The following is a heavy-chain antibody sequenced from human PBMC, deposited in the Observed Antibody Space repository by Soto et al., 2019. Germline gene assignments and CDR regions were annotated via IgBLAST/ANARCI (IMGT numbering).Heavy chain of an antibody. D-gene: IGHD6-13*01. CDR1: GGSISSSSYY. J-gene: IGHJ4*02. V-gene: IGHV4-39*01. CDR3: ARLRRSIAAAGAIYYFDC. Sequence: QLQLQESGPGLVKPSETLSLTCTVSGGSISSSSYYWGWIRQPPGKGLEWIGSIYYSGSTYYNPSLKSRVTISVDTSKNQFSLKLSSVTAADTAVYYCARLRRSIAAAGAIYYFDCWGQGTLVTVSS. CDR2: IYYSGST.